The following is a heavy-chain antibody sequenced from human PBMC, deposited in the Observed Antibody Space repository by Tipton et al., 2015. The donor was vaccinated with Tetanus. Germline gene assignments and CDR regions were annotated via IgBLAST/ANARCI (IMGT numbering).Heavy chain of an antibody. D-gene: IGHD3-10*01. CDR1: GGSISSSSYY. CDR2: IYYTGST. V-gene: IGHV4-30-4*01. Sequence: TLSLTCTVSGGSISSSSYYWGWVRQPPGKGLEWIGCIYYTGSTNYNPSLRSRLSISIDTSKNQFSLKLSSVTAADTAGYYCASDRLPLHDYGSGIYSGGMDVWGQGTTVIVSS. J-gene: IGHJ6*02. CDR3: ASDRLPLHDYGSGIYSGGMDV.